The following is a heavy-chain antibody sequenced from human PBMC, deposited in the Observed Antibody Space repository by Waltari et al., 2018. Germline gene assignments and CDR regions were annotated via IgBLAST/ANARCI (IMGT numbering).Heavy chain of an antibody. CDR3: ATYGDYAIGYGWFDP. V-gene: IGHV1-69*13. D-gene: IGHD4-17*01. J-gene: IGHJ5*02. Sequence: QVQLVQSGAEVKKPGSSVKVSCKASGGTFSSYALSWGRQDPGQGLEWMGGIIPIFGTANYAQKFQGRVTITADESTSTAYMELSSLRSEDTAVYYCATYGDYAIGYGWFDPWGQGTLVTVSS. CDR2: IIPIFGTA. CDR1: GGTFSSYA.